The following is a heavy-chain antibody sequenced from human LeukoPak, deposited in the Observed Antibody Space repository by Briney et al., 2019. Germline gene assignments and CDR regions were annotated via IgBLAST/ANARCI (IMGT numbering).Heavy chain of an antibody. V-gene: IGHV3-21*01. CDR2: ISSSGSYT. CDR1: GFTFSNYN. D-gene: IGHD3-3*01. J-gene: IGHJ6*03. Sequence: GGSLRLSCAASGFTFSNYNMNWVRQTPGKGLEWVSCISSSGSYTYYADSVKGRFTISRDNAKNSLYLQMNSLRAEDTAVYYCARDRDPSITIFGAALRFSMDVWGKGTTVTVSS. CDR3: ARDRDPSITIFGAALRFSMDV.